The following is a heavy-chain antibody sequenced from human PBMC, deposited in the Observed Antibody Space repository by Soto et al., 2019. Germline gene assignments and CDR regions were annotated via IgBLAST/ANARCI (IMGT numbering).Heavy chain of an antibody. D-gene: IGHD5-12*01. V-gene: IGHV3-11*01. CDR1: GFTFSNYD. CDR3: ARDHSGYDPYYYYGMDV. CDR2: ISSSGSTI. J-gene: IGHJ6*02. Sequence: QVQLVESGGGLVKPGGSLRLSCAASGFTFSNYDMSWIRQAPGKGLEWVAYISSSGSTIYYADSVKGRFTISRDNAKNSMSLKMNSLRADDLAVYYWARDHSGYDPYYYYGMDVWGQGTTVTVSS.